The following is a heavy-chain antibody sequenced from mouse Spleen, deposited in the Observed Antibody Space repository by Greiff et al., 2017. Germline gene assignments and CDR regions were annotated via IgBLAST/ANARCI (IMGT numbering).Heavy chain of an antibody. CDR2: ISNLAYSI. J-gene: IGHJ3*01. Sequence: EVQLVESGGGLVKPGGSLKLSCAASGFTFSDYGMAWVRQAPGKGPEWVAFISNLAYSIYYADTVTGRFTISRENAKNTLYLEMSSLRSEDTAMYYCARNDYGYGFAYWGQGTLVTVSA. V-gene: IGHV5-15*01. CDR3: ARNDYGYGFAY. D-gene: IGHD1-2*01. CDR1: GFTFSDYG.